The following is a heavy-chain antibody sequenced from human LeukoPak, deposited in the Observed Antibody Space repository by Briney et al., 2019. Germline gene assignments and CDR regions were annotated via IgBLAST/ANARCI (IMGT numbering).Heavy chain of an antibody. Sequence: GRSLRLSCAASGFTFSSYGMHWVRQAPGKGLERVAVLWDVGSNKYSAESVKGRCTISRDNSKNTLYLQMNSLRAEDTAVYYCATLPDRFGVDYWGQGALVTVSS. CDR2: LWDVGSNK. CDR1: GFTFSSYG. D-gene: IGHD3-10*01. J-gene: IGHJ4*02. CDR3: ATLPDRFGVDY. V-gene: IGHV3-33*01.